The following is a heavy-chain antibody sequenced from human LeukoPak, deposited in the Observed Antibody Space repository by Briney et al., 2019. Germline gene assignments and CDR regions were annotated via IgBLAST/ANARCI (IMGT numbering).Heavy chain of an antibody. CDR1: GFTFSSYW. Sequence: GGSLRLSCAASGFTFSSYWMHWVRQVPGKGLVWVSRMNTDGIITSYADSVKGRFTISRDNSRNTLYLQMNSLRAEDTAVYYCARGSDGDYGDYGGYWGQGTLVTVSS. J-gene: IGHJ4*02. CDR2: MNTDGIIT. CDR3: ARGSDGDYGDYGGY. V-gene: IGHV3-74*01. D-gene: IGHD4-17*01.